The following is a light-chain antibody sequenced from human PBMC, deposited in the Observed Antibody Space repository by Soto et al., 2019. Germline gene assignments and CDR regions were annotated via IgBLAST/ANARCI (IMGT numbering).Light chain of an antibody. CDR2: GAS. J-gene: IGKJ4*02. Sequence: DVEMTPSPSSLSVSEGDRATIACRASQRISSSLNWYQQKPGQAPKLLIYGASSMAGGVPDRFSGSGSGTDFSLTISSLEPEDVAAYYCQHNCSTPRTFGGGTKVDNK. V-gene: IGKV1-39*01. CDR3: QHNCSTPRT. CDR1: QRISSS.